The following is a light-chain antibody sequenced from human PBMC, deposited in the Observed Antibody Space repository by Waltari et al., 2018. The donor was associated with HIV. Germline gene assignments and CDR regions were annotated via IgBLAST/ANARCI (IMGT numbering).Light chain of an antibody. J-gene: IGKJ1*01. Sequence: DIQMTQFPSPLSASVGDRVTITCRASRNVNNWLAWYQQKPGKAPKLLIYKASNLESGVPSRFSGSGSGAEFTLTISSLQPVDSATYYCQQFNYYWTFGQGTKVQIK. V-gene: IGKV1-5*03. CDR2: KAS. CDR1: RNVNNW. CDR3: QQFNYYWT.